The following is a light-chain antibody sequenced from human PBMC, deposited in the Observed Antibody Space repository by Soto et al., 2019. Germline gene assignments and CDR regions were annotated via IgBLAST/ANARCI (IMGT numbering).Light chain of an antibody. CDR1: QSVTSNY. J-gene: IGKJ1*01. V-gene: IGKV3-20*01. CDR2: GAS. Sequence: EIVLRQSPATLSMSPGERATLSCRASQSVTSNYLAWYQQKRGQAPRLLIWGASIRATGLPDRFSGGGSGTDFTLTISRLEAEDFAVYYCQQYGSSPGTFGQGTKVDIK. CDR3: QQYGSSPGT.